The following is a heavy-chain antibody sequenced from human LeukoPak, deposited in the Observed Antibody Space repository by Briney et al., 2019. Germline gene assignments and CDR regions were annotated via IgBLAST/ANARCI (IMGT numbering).Heavy chain of an antibody. CDR1: GYTFTSYG. Sequence: ASVKVSCKASGYTFTSYGISWVRQATGQGLEWMGWMNPDSGNTGYAQKFQGRVTITRNTSISTAYMELSSLRSEDTAVYYCARAIAAAGRPVNYYYMDVWGKGTTVTISS. J-gene: IGHJ6*03. CDR2: MNPDSGNT. D-gene: IGHD6-13*01. V-gene: IGHV1-8*03. CDR3: ARAIAAAGRPVNYYYMDV.